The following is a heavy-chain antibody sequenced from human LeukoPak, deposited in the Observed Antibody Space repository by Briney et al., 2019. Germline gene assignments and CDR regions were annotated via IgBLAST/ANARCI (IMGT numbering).Heavy chain of an antibody. CDR1: XW. D-gene: IGHD4-17*01. Sequence: XWWSWVRQPXXXGXEWIGEIYHSGSTNYNPSLKSRVTISVDKSKNQFSLKLSSVTAADTAVYYCARSGSYGVNYFDNWGQGTLVTVSS. CDR3: ARSGSYGVNYFDN. J-gene: IGHJ4*02. V-gene: IGHV4-4*02. CDR2: IYHSGST.